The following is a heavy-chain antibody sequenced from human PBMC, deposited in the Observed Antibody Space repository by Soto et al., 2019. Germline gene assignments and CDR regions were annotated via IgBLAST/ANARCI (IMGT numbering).Heavy chain of an antibody. CDR2: FIPIFGTA. D-gene: IGHD5-18*01. V-gene: IGHV1-69*01. Sequence: QVQLVQSGAEVKKPGSSVKVSCKASGGTFSSYAISWVRQAPGQGLEWMGGFIPIFGTANYAQKFQGRGTITADESTSTAYMELSSLRSEDTAVYYCAREFRYSYGYSPAFYYYYYGMDVWGQGTTVTVSS. CDR3: AREFRYSYGYSPAFYYYYYGMDV. J-gene: IGHJ6*02. CDR1: GGTFSSYA.